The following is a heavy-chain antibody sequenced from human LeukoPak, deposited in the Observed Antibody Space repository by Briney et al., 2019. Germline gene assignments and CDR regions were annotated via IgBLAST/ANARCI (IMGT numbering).Heavy chain of an antibody. CDR1: GFTFSSYA. CDR2: ISYDGSNK. V-gene: IGHV3-30-3*01. J-gene: IGHJ4*02. D-gene: IGHD3-22*01. Sequence: HPGRSLRLSCAASGFTFSSYAMHWVRQAPGKGLEWVAVISYDGSNKYYADSVKGRFTISRDNSKNTLYLQMNSLRAEDTAVYYCARDVSVDSSGYYSPPGDYWGQGTLVTVSS. CDR3: ARDVSVDSSGYYSPPGDY.